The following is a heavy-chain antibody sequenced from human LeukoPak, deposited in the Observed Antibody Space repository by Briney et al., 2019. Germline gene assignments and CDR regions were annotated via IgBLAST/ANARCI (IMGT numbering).Heavy chain of an antibody. D-gene: IGHD6-13*01. J-gene: IGHJ6*03. CDR3: AKVAAPLYYYYMDV. CDR2: IRYDGSNK. CDR1: GFTFSSYG. Sequence: GGSLRLSCAASGFTFSSYGMHRVRQAPGKGLEWVAFIRYDGSNKYYADSVKGRFTISRDNSKNTLYLQMNSLRAEDTAVYYCAKVAAPLYYYYMDVWGKGTTVSISS. V-gene: IGHV3-30*02.